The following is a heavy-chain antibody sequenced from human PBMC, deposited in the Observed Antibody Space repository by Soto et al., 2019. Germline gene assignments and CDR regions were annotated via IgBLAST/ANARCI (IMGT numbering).Heavy chain of an antibody. D-gene: IGHD3-10*01. CDR1: GFSLRTSGVG. V-gene: IGHV2-5*01. CDR3: AHLAITMVRGDIINPHWFDP. CDR2: IYAYDDK. Sequence: SGATVVNPTQTLTLTCTFSGFSLRTSGVGVGWIRRLPGKALERLALIYAYDDKRYSPSLKSRLTITNDTSKNHAVLTITNMDTVDTATYSCAHLAITMVRGDIINPHWFDPWGQGTLVTVSS. J-gene: IGHJ5*02.